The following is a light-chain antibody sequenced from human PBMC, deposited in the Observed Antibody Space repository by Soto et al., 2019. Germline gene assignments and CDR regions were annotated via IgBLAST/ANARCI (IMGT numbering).Light chain of an antibody. Sequence: EIVMTQSPATLSVSPGARAPLSCRASQSVSSNLAWYQQKPGQAPRLLIYGASTRATGIPARFSGSGSGTEFTLTISSLQSEDFAIYYCQPYNNWLLTFGGGTKVDIK. CDR3: QPYNNWLLT. J-gene: IGKJ4*01. CDR1: QSVSSN. V-gene: IGKV3-15*01. CDR2: GAS.